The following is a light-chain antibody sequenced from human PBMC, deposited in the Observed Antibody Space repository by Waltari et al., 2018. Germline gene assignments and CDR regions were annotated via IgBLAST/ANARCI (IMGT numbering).Light chain of an antibody. V-gene: IGKV1-5*03. CDR1: QTIVGW. Sequence: DIQMPQSPSTLSASVGDRVTITCRASQTIVGWLAWYQQKPGKAPKLLIYQASSLESGVPARFSGSGSGTEFTLTISSLQADDFATYYCQQYNSYPITFGQGTRLEIK. CDR2: QAS. CDR3: QQYNSYPIT. J-gene: IGKJ5*01.